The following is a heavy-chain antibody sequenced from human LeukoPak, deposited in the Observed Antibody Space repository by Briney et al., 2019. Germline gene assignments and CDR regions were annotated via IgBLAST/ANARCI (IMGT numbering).Heavy chain of an antibody. V-gene: IGHV4-59*01. J-gene: IGHJ3*02. Sequence: SETLSPTCTVSGGSISSYYWSWIRQPPGKGLEWIGYIYYSGSTNYNPSLKSRVTISVDTSKNQFSLKLSSVTAADTAVYYCARDRYHAGWAAFDIWGQGTMVTVSS. CDR2: IYYSGST. D-gene: IGHD1-14*01. CDR1: GGSISSYY. CDR3: ARDRYHAGWAAFDI.